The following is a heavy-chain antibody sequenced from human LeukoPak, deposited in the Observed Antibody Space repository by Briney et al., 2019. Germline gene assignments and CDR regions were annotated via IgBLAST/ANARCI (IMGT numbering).Heavy chain of an antibody. D-gene: IGHD3-22*01. V-gene: IGHV4-38-2*02. CDR1: GYSISSGYY. CDR3: ARHYDSSGYYSGFDY. Sequence: SETLSLTCTVSGYSISSGYYWGWIRQPPGEGLEWIGSIYHSGSTYYNPSLKSRVTISIDTSKNQFSLRLTSVTAADTAVYYCARHYDSSGYYSGFDYWGQGTLVTVSS. CDR2: IYHSGST. J-gene: IGHJ4*02.